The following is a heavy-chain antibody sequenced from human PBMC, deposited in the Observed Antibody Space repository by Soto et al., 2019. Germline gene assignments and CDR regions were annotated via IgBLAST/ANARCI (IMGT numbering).Heavy chain of an antibody. CDR2: IKPDGSEK. CDR1: GFAFNTYW. V-gene: IGHV3-7*04. D-gene: IGHD3-22*01. Sequence: GGSLRLSCAASGFAFNTYWMSWVRQAPGKGLEWVANIKPDGSEKWYVDSVKGRFTISRDNAKNSLYLQMNSLRAEDTAVYFCARGDYYDTSGPFSDAFDIWGQGTMVTVSS. CDR3: ARGDYYDTSGPFSDAFDI. J-gene: IGHJ3*02.